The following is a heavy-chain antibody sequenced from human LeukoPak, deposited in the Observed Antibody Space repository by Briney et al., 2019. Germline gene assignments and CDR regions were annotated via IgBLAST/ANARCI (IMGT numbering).Heavy chain of an antibody. CDR1: GFTFISYW. D-gene: IGHD5-18*01. Sequence: GGSLRLSSAASGFTFISYWMHWVRQAPGKGRGWVSRINGYGSSTDFADSVKGRFTISRDNAKNTLYLQMNSLRAEDTAVYYCARDAPGNTALDYWGQGTLVTVSS. CDR3: ARDAPGNTALDY. CDR2: INGYGSST. J-gene: IGHJ4*02. V-gene: IGHV3-74*01.